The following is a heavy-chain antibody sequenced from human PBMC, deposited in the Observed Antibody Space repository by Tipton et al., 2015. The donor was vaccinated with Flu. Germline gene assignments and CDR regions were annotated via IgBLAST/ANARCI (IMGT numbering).Heavy chain of an antibody. CDR2: ISPGSDNT. CDR3: AKCGAGTTSCYHDAFDI. Sequence: SLRLSCAASGFTFSSYSMSWVRQPAGKGLEWVSAISPGSDNTPYADSVKGRFTISRDNSKNTMFLQMNSLRAEDTAVYYCAKCGAGTTSCYHDAFDIWGQGTMVTVSS. J-gene: IGHJ3*02. D-gene: IGHD2-2*01. V-gene: IGHV3-23*01. CDR1: GFTFSSYS.